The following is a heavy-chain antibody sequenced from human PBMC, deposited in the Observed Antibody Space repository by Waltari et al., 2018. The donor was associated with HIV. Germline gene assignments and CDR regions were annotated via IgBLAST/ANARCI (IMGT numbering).Heavy chain of an antibody. D-gene: IGHD5-12*01. J-gene: IGHJ5*02. V-gene: IGHV4-39*01. CDR2: IYYSGST. CDR1: GGSISSSSYY. CDR3: ARRGGYSGYDWINWFDP. Sequence: QLQLQESGPGLVKPSETLSLTCTVSGGSISSSSYYWGWIRQPPGKGLEWIGSIYYSGSTYYNPSLKSRVTISVDTSKNQFSLKLSSVTAADTAVYYCARRGGYSGYDWINWFDPWGQGTLVTVSS.